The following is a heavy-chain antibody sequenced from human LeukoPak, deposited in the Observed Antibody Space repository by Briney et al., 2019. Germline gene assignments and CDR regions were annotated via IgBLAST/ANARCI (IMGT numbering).Heavy chain of an antibody. Sequence: GGSPRLSCAASGLTFSSYEMNWVRHTPGKGLEWVSYISSSGNTIYYADSVKGRFTISRDNAKNSLYLQMNSLRAEDTAVYYCARINDDFWSGYPAYFDSWGQGTLVTVSS. D-gene: IGHD3-3*01. CDR1: GLTFSSYE. J-gene: IGHJ4*02. CDR2: ISSSGNTI. CDR3: ARINDDFWSGYPAYFDS. V-gene: IGHV3-48*03.